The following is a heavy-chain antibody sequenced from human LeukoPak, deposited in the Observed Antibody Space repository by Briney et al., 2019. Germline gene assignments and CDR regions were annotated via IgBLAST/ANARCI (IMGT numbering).Heavy chain of an antibody. Sequence: ASVKVSCKASGYTFTYFYIHWLRQAPGQGLEWMGWVIPQSGGTHYAQKFQDRVTLTRDTSISTAYMELSRLRSDDTAVYYCARGSVTRGNDYWGQGALVTVSS. CDR2: VIPQSGGT. J-gene: IGHJ4*02. CDR1: GYTFTYFY. CDR3: ARGSVTRGNDY. D-gene: IGHD3-10*01. V-gene: IGHV1-2*02.